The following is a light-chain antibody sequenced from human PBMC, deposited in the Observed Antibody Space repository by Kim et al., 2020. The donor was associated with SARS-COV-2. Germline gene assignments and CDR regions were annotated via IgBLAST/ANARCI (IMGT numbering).Light chain of an antibody. CDR2: DVT. V-gene: IGLV2-14*03. CDR1: SSDVGNYNY. J-gene: IGLJ2*01. Sequence: QSALTQPASVSGSPGQSITISCTGTSSDVGNYNYVSWYQHHPGEAPKVMIYDVTKRPSGVSNRFFGSKSGNTASLTISGLQTEDEAHYYYCSYASSGTLIFGGGTQLTVL. CDR3: CSYASSGTLI.